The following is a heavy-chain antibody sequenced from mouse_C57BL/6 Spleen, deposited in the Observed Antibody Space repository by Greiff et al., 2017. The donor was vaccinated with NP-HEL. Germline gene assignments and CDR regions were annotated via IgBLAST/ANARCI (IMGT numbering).Heavy chain of an antibody. CDR1: GFTFSDYG. V-gene: IGHV5-17*01. D-gene: IGHD1-1*01. CDR3: ARPGYYGSSYVSYAMDY. J-gene: IGHJ4*01. Sequence: EVKLVESGGGLVKPGGSLKLSCAASGFTFSDYGMHWVRQAPEKGLEWVAYISSGSSTIYYADTVKGRFTISRDNAKNTLFLQMTSLRSEDTAMYYCARPGYYGSSYVSYAMDYWGQGPSVTVSS. CDR2: ISSGSSTI.